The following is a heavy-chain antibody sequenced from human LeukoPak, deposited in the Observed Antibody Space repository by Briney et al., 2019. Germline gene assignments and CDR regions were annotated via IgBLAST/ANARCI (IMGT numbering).Heavy chain of an antibody. CDR2: ISGSGGST. J-gene: IGHJ4*02. Sequence: GGSLRPSCAASGFTFSSYAMSWVRQAPGKGLEWVSAISGSGGSTYYADSVKGRFTISRDNSKNTLYLQMNSLRSEDTAVYYCAKDGLGWNYGPADYWGQGTLVTVSS. CDR3: AKDGLGWNYGPADY. V-gene: IGHV3-23*01. CDR1: GFTFSSYA. D-gene: IGHD1-7*01.